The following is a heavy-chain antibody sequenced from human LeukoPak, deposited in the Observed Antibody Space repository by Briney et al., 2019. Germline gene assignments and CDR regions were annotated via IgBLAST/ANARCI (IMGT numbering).Heavy chain of an antibody. CDR1: GYTFTSYG. J-gene: IGHJ4*02. CDR3: ARGRPSYGEAGMAY. Sequence: ASVKVSCKASGYTFTSYGISWVQQAPGQGLEWMGWISAYNGNTNYAQKLQGRVTMTTDTSTSTAYMELRSLRSDDTAVYYCARGRPSYGEAGMAYWGQGTLVTVPS. V-gene: IGHV1-18*01. CDR2: ISAYNGNT. D-gene: IGHD4-17*01.